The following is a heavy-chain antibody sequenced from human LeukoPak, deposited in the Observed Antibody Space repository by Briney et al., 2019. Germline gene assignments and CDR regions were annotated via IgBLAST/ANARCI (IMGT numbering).Heavy chain of an antibody. CDR2: IYSGGGT. CDR3: ARERGYLDY. V-gene: IGHV3-66*01. CDR1: GFTVSSNY. J-gene: IGHJ4*02. Sequence: GGSLRLSCAVSGFTVSSNYMSSVRPALGKGFDWVSGIYSGGGTYYADSVKGRFTISRDNSKNTLYLQMNSLRAEDTGVYYCARERGYLDYWGQGTLVTVSS.